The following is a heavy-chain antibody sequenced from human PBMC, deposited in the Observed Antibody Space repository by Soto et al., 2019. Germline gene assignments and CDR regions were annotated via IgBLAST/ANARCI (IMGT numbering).Heavy chain of an antibody. D-gene: IGHD3-3*01. Sequence: SETLSLTCTVSGGSISSYYWSWIRQPPGKGLEWIGYIYYSGSTNYNPSLKSRVTISVDTSKNQFSLKLSSVTAADTAVYYCERDPYDSGMDVWGQGTTVTVSS. V-gene: IGHV4-59*01. J-gene: IGHJ6*02. CDR3: ERDPYDSGMDV. CDR1: GGSISSYY. CDR2: IYYSGST.